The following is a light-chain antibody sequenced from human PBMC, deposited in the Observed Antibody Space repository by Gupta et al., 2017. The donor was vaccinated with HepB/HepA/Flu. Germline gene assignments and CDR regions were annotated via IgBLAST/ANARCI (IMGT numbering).Light chain of an antibody. J-gene: IGKJ5*01. V-gene: IGKV3-15*01. CDR2: GAS. CDR1: QSVTSK. Sequence: EIVMTQSPATLSVSPGERATLSCRASQSVTSKLAWYQQKPGQAPRLLIYGASARATGTPARFSGSGSGTEFTLTISILQSEDFAVYHCQQYNAWPLTFGQGTRLEIK. CDR3: QQYNAWPLT.